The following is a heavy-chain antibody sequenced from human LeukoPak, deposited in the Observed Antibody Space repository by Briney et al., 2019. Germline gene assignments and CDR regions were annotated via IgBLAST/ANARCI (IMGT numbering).Heavy chain of an antibody. V-gene: IGHV1-18*01. CDR1: GYTFTSYG. CDR2: TSAYNGNT. D-gene: IGHD3-22*01. J-gene: IGHJ4*02. Sequence: ASVKVSCKASGYTFTSYGISWVRQAPGQGLEWMGWTSAYNGNTNYAQKLQGRVTMTTDTSTSTAYMELRSLRSDDTAVYYCARAPNKLSGYRTYFDYWGQGTLVTVSS. CDR3: ARAPNKLSGYRTYFDY.